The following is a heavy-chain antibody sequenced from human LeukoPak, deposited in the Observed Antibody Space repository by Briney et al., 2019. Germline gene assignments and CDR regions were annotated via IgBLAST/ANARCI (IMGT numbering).Heavy chain of an antibody. D-gene: IGHD2-2*01. CDR2: IIPIFGTA. CDR3: ARDPREYRLLSRFDP. V-gene: IGHV1-69*13. Sequence: SVKVSCKASGGTFSSYAISWVRQAPGQGLEWMGGIIPIFGTANYAQKFQGRVTITADESTSTAYMELSSLRSEDTAVYYCARDPREYRLLSRFDPWGQGTLVTVSS. CDR1: GGTFSSYA. J-gene: IGHJ5*02.